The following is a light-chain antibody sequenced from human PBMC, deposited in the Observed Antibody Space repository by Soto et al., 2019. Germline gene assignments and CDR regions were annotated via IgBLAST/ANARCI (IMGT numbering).Light chain of an antibody. V-gene: IGLV1-40*01. CDR3: LSFDYSLREV. J-gene: IGLJ3*02. CDR2: GNN. CDR1: SSNIGAGRD. Sequence: QSVLTQPPSVSGAPGQRVTISCTGSSSNIGAGRDVHWYQYIPGTAPKLLIFGNNNRPSGVPDRFSGSKSGTSASLAITGLQAEDEADYYCLSFDYSLREVFGGGTKLTVL.